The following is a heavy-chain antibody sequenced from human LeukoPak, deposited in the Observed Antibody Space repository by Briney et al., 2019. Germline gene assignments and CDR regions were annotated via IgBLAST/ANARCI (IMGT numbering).Heavy chain of an antibody. CDR3: AKPKYSYGYTYYFDY. J-gene: IGHJ4*02. V-gene: IGHV1-18*01. Sequence: ASVKVPCKASGYTFTSYGISWVRQAPGQGLEWMGWISAYNGNTNYAQKLQGRVTMTTDTSTSTAYMELRSLRSDDTAVYYCAKPKYSYGYTYYFDYWGQGTLVTVFS. D-gene: IGHD5-18*01. CDR1: GYTFTSYG. CDR2: ISAYNGNT.